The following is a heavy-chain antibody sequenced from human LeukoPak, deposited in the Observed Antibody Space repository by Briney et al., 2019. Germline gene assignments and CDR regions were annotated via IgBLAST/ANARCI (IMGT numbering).Heavy chain of an antibody. J-gene: IGHJ6*03. D-gene: IGHD6-13*01. CDR1: GFTFSSYW. Sequence: QPGGSLRLSCAASGFTFSSYWMHWVRQAPGKGLVWVSRINSDGSSTSYADSVKGRFTISRDNAKNTLYLQMNSLRAEDTAVYYCAKASYSSSWYYLDDYYYYYMDVWGKGTTVTISS. V-gene: IGHV3-74*01. CDR3: AKASYSSSWYYLDDYYYYYMDV. CDR2: INSDGSST.